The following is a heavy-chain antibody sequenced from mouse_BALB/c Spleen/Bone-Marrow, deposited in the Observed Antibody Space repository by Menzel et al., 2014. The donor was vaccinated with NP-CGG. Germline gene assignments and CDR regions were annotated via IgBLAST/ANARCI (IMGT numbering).Heavy chain of an antibody. J-gene: IGHJ4*01. CDR2: ILPGSGSS. CDR1: GYTFSNYW. Sequence: QVQLQQSGAELMKPGASVKISRKATGYTFSNYWIEWIKQRPGHGLEWIGEILPGSGSSNYNEKLKGKATFTADTSSNTTYMQLSSLTSEDSAVYYCARTADGYYYAMDYWGQGTSVTVSS. D-gene: IGHD2-3*01. CDR3: ARTADGYYYAMDY. V-gene: IGHV1-9*01.